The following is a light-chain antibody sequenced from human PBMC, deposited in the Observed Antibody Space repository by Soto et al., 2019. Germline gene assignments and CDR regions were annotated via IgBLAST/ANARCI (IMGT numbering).Light chain of an antibody. CDR2: AVT. V-gene: IGLV2-14*01. CDR3: SSFTSISTRV. CDR1: TSDVGGFDF. Sequence: QSFLTQTASVSGSPGQSITISCTGTTSDVGGFDFVSWYQQHEGEAPKLILYAVTKRPSGVSSRFSGSKPGNTASLSISGLQPEDEADYYCSSFTSISTRVFGGGTKVTVL. J-gene: IGLJ2*01.